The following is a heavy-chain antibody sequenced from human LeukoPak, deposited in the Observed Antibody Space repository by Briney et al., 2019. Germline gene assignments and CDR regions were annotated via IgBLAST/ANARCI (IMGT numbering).Heavy chain of an antibody. Sequence: GGSLRLSCAASGFTFSSYSMNWVRQAPGKGLEWVSSISSSSSYIYYADSVKGRFTISRDNAKNSLYLQMNSLRAEDTAVYYCARGQQLYYFQHWGQGTLVTVSS. CDR2: ISSSSSYI. D-gene: IGHD6-13*01. V-gene: IGHV3-21*01. CDR1: GFTFSSYS. CDR3: ARGQQLYYFQH. J-gene: IGHJ1*01.